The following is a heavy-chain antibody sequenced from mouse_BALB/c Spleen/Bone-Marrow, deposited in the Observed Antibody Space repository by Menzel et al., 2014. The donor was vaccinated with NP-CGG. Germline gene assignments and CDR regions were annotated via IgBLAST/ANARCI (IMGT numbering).Heavy chain of an antibody. CDR2: INPYNDGT. Sequence: VQLQQSGPELVKPGASVKMSCKASGYTFTSYVMHWVKQKPGQGLEWIGYINPYNDGTKYNEKFKGKATLTSDKSSSTAYMELSSLNSEDSAVYYCARRDYYGSSFYWYFDVWGAGTTVTVSS. CDR3: ARRDYYGSSFYWYFDV. CDR1: GYTFTSYV. D-gene: IGHD1-1*01. V-gene: IGHV1-14*01. J-gene: IGHJ1*01.